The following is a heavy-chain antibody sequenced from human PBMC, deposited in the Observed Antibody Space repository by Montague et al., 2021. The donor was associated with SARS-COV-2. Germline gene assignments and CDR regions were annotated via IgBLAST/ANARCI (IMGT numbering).Heavy chain of an antibody. J-gene: IGHJ6*02. D-gene: IGHD2-21*01. V-gene: IGHV4-59*01. CDR1: GGSMSGYN. CDR2: MYNSENT. Sequence: SETLSFTCNVAGGSMSGYNWSWIRQPPGKGLQWIGSMYNSENTSYNPSLKSRVTISVDTSKKQFSLRLSSVTAADTAVYFCARGINSAGSYYYHLDVWGQGTTVTVSS. CDR3: ARGINSAGSYYYHLDV.